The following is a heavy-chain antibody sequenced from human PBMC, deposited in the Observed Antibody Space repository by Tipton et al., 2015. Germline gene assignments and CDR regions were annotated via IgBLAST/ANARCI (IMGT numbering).Heavy chain of an antibody. CDR1: GFIVSDYY. Sequence: GSLRLSCAGSGFIVSDYYMNWIRQAPGKGLEWISYLSSSGRTTYYTESVKGRFTISRDNAKNSLFLQMDSLRVEDTAVYYCVRDSSPVDSSGWFDLWGQGTLVTVSS. D-gene: IGHD3-22*01. V-gene: IGHV3-11*01. J-gene: IGHJ5*02. CDR3: VRDSSPVDSSGWFDL. CDR2: LSSSGRTT.